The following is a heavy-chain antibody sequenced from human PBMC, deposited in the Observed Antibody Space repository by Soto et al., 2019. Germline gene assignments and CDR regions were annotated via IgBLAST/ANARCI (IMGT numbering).Heavy chain of an antibody. CDR3: ARERLRAAAGTPFDY. J-gene: IGHJ4*02. D-gene: IGHD6-13*01. CDR2: ISAYNGNT. Sequence: ASVKVSCKASGYTFTSYGISWVRQAPGQGLEWMGWISAYNGNTNYAQKLQGRVTMTTDTSTSTAYMELRSLRSDDTAVYYCARERLRAAAGTPFDYWGQGTLVTVSS. CDR1: GYTFTSYG. V-gene: IGHV1-18*01.